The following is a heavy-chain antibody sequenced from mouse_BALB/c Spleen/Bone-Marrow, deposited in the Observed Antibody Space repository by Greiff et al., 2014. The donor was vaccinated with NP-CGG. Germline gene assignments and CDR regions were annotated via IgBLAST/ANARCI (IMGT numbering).Heavy chain of an antibody. CDR2: ISTYSGNT. CDR1: GYIFTDYA. D-gene: IGHD1-1*01. Sequence: VQLQQSGPELVRPGVSVKISCKGSGYIFTDYAMHWVKQSHAKSLEWIGVISTYSGNTNYNQKFKGKATMTVDESSSTAYMELARLTSEDSAIYYCASYGSSYYAMDYWGQGTSVTVSS. CDR3: ASYGSSYYAMDY. J-gene: IGHJ4*01. V-gene: IGHV1-67*01.